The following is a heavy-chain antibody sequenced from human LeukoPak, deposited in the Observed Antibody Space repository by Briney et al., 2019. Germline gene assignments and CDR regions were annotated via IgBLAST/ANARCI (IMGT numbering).Heavy chain of an antibody. J-gene: IGHJ4*02. CDR3: ARPLNWYSSSWYYFDY. Sequence: GGSLRLSCAASGFTFSSYNMNWVRQAPGKGLEWVANIKQDGSEKHYVDSVKGRFTISRDNAKNSLYLQMSSLRAEDTAVYYCARPLNWYSSSWYYFDYWGQGTLVTVSS. CDR1: GFTFSSYN. D-gene: IGHD6-13*01. CDR2: IKQDGSEK. V-gene: IGHV3-7*01.